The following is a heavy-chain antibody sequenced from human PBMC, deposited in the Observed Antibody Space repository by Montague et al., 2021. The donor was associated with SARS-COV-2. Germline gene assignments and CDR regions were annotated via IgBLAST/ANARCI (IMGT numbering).Heavy chain of an antibody. CDR2: ISISDGNT. Sequence: SLRLSCAASGFTFSSYAMSWVRQAPGKGLEWVSTISISDGNTYYADSVKGRFTISRDKSKNTLYLQMNSLRAEDTAVYYCARPSRDSGAWYGMDVWGQGTTVTVSS. CDR3: ARPSRDSGAWYGMDV. CDR1: GFTFSSYA. D-gene: IGHD3-10*01. J-gene: IGHJ6*02. V-gene: IGHV3-23*01.